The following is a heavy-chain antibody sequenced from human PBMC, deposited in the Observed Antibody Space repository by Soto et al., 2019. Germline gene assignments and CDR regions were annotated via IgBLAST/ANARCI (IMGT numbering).Heavy chain of an antibody. D-gene: IGHD3-10*01. Sequence: SESLSLTCTVSGGSIIGFYWSWMRQPPGKGLEWIGYIFYAGTTLYTPSLKSRVTISVDTSKNQFSLKLRSVTAADTAVYYCARHYIIAKLQNGMGFWGQGTMVTVSS. CDR2: IFYAGTT. CDR3: ARHYIIAKLQNGMGF. V-gene: IGHV4-59*01. CDR1: GGSIIGFY. J-gene: IGHJ6*02.